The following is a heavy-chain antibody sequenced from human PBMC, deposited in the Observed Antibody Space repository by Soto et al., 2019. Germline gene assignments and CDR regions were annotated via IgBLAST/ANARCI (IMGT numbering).Heavy chain of an antibody. CDR1: GFTFSSYA. CDR2: ISGSGGST. Sequence: GGSLRLSCAASGFTFSSYAMSWVRQAPGKGLEWVSAISGSGGSTYYADSVKGRFTISRDNSKNTLYLQMNSLRAEDTAVYYCAKDGGSWHYDSSGYYYYYMDVWGKGTTVTVSS. V-gene: IGHV3-23*01. D-gene: IGHD3-22*01. J-gene: IGHJ6*03. CDR3: AKDGGSWHYDSSGYYYYYMDV.